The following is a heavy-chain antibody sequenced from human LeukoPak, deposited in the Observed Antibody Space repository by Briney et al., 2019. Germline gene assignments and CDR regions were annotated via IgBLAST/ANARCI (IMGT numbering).Heavy chain of an antibody. D-gene: IGHD6-13*01. CDR2: INSDGRTT. CDR3: ARYLGNYYYYGMDV. J-gene: IGHJ6*02. V-gene: IGHV3-74*01. Sequence: GGSLRLSCAASGLTFSSYWMHWVRQAPGKGLVWVARINSDGRTTRYADSVKGRFTISRDNAKNTLYLQMNSLRAEGTAVYYCARYLGNYYYYGMDVWGQGTTVTVSS. CDR1: GLTFSSYW.